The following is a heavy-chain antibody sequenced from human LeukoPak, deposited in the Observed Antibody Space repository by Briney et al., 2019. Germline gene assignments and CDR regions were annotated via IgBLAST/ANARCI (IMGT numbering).Heavy chain of an antibody. CDR2: INPSGGST. V-gene: IGHV1-46*01. J-gene: IGHJ5*02. CDR1: GYTFTSYY. D-gene: IGHD3-22*01. CDR3: ARVENYYDSSGYFISGNWFDP. Sequence: ASVKVSCKASGYTFTSYYMHWVRQAPGQGLEWMGIINPSGGSTSYAQKFQGRVTMTRDTSTSTVYMELSSLRSEDTAVYYCARVENYYDSSGYFISGNWFDPWDQGTLVTVSS.